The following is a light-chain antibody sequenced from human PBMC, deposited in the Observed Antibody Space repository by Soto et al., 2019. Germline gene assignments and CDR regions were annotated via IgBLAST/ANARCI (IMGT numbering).Light chain of an antibody. Sequence: DIQMTQSPSTLSASVGDRVTITCRASQSISSWLAWYQQKAGKAPKLLIYDASSLESGVPSRFSGSGSGTEFTLTISSLQPDDVATYYCQQYNSYPWTLGQGTKVEIK. V-gene: IGKV1-5*01. CDR3: QQYNSYPWT. CDR1: QSISSW. CDR2: DAS. J-gene: IGKJ1*01.